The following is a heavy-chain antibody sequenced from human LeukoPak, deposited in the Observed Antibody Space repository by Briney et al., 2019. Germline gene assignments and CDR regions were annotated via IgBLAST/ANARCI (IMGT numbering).Heavy chain of an antibody. CDR1: GLTVSSKY. V-gene: IGHV3-53*01. CDR3: ARVGGDRVAY. J-gene: IGHJ4*02. CDR2: MYNNGNT. Sequence: GGSLRLSCAASGLTVSSKYMSWVRQAPGKGLEWVSVMYNNGNTHYADSVKGRFTISRDNAKNTLYLQMDSLRPEDTAVYYCARVGGDRVAYWGQGTLVTVSS. D-gene: IGHD4-17*01.